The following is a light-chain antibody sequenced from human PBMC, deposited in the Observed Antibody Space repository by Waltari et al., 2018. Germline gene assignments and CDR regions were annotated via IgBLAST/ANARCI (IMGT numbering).Light chain of an antibody. CDR1: SSNIGAPYD. Sequence: QSVLTQPPSVSGAPGQRVTISCTGSSSNIGAPYDVHRYQQLPGTAPKPLIYLERNRPSAVPDRFAGAKSGASASPARTGRQAEDEADYYCQSYDSSLSGSVFGGGTKLTVL. J-gene: IGLJ2*01. CDR2: LER. CDR3: QSYDSSLSGSV. V-gene: IGLV1-40*01.